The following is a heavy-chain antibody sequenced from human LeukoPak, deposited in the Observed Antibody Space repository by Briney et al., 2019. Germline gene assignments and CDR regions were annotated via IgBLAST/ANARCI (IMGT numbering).Heavy chain of an antibody. V-gene: IGHV1-2*02. CDR3: ARDMATVQHQD. Sequence: ASVKVSCKASGYTFTSYYMHWVRQAPGQGLEWMGWINPNSGGTNYAQKFQGRVTMTTDTSTSTAYMELRSLRSDDTAVYFCARDMATVQHQDWGQGTLVTVSS. D-gene: IGHD4-17*01. CDR2: INPNSGGT. CDR1: GYTFTSYY. J-gene: IGHJ4*02.